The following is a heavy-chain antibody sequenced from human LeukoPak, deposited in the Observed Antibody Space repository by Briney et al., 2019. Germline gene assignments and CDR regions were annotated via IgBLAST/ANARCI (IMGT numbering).Heavy chain of an antibody. D-gene: IGHD5-24*01. Sequence: PTQTLCLTCTVSGGSISSYYWSWIRQPPGKGLEWIGYIYYSGSTNYNPSLKSRVTISVDTSKNQFSLKLSSVTAADTAVYYCARSSKRWLIQRSEYFQHWGQGTLVTVSS. CDR3: ARSSKRWLIQRSEYFQH. CDR2: IYYSGST. V-gene: IGHV4-59*01. CDR1: GGSISSYY. J-gene: IGHJ1*01.